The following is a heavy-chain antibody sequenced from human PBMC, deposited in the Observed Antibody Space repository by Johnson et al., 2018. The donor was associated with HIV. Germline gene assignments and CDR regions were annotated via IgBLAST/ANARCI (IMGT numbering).Heavy chain of an antibody. Sequence: MMLVESGGSVIRPGGSLRLSCVGTGFTFENYGMTWIRQAPGKGLESISYISSSGRTIYYADSVKGRFTMSRDNAKKSLYLQMNSLRAEDTAVYYCAREEGTDILTRGDAFDIWGQGTMVTVSS. CDR2: ISSSGRTI. CDR1: GFTFENYG. V-gene: IGHV3-48*04. CDR3: AREEGTDILTRGDAFDI. D-gene: IGHD3-9*01. J-gene: IGHJ3*02.